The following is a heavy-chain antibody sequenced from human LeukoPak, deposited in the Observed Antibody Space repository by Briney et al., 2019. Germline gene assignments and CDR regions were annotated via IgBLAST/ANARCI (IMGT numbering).Heavy chain of an antibody. CDR3: ATGSRAATSWTLMVY. D-gene: IGHD2-2*01. CDR1: GFTFSTYA. J-gene: IGHJ1*01. CDR2: ISGSGGST. Sequence: GGSLRLSCAASGFTFSTYAMSWVRQAPGKGLEWVSAISGSGGSTYYADSVKGRFTISRDNSKNTLYLQMNSLRAEDTAVYHCATGSRAATSWTLMVYWRQSTPVTVSS. V-gene: IGHV3-23*01.